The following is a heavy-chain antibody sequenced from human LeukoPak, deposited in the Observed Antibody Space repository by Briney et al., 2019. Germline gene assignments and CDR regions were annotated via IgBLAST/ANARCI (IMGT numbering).Heavy chain of an antibody. CDR3: ASEGPPMGNAFEI. J-gene: IGHJ3*02. CDR1: GYSFTSYW. V-gene: IGHV5-10-1*01. Sequence: RHGESLRISCRGSGYSFTSYWISWVRQMPGKGLEWMGRIDPSNSYTKYSPSFQGHVTISADKSISTAYLQWSSLKASDTAMYYCASEGPPMGNAFEIWGQGTMVTVSS. D-gene: IGHD3-10*01. CDR2: IDPSNSYT.